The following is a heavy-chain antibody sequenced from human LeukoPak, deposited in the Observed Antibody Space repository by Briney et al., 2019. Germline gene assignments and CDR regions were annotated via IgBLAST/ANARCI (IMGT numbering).Heavy chain of an antibody. D-gene: IGHD4-17*01. CDR3: ARASITVTSPDY. Sequence: SETLSLTCTVSGGSISSGGYYWSWIRQHPGKGLEWIGYIYYSGSTYYNPSLKSRVTISVDTSKNQFSPKLSSVTAADTAVYYCARASITVTSPDYWGQGTLVTVSS. V-gene: IGHV4-31*03. CDR1: GGSISSGGYY. J-gene: IGHJ4*02. CDR2: IYYSGST.